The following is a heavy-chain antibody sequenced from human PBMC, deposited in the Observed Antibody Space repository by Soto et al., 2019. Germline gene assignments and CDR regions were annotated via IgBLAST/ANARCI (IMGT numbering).Heavy chain of an antibody. D-gene: IGHD3-10*01. CDR3: SSRVTDAPT. J-gene: IGHJ5*02. Sequence: QVQLQESGPGLVKPSGTLSLTCAVSGASISSGWWTWVRQPPGKGLEWIGETLYSGRTNYNSSLNSRVTISIDKSKKPFSLNLSSVTAADTAVYYCSSRVTDAPTWGKGTLVTVSS. V-gene: IGHV4-4*02. CDR2: TLYSGRT. CDR1: GASISSGW.